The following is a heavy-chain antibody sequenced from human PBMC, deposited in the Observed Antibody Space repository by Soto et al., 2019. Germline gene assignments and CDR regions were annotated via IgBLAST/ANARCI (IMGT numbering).Heavy chain of an antibody. V-gene: IGHV1-2*04. CDR1: GYTFTGYY. Sequence: GASVKVSCKASGYTFTGYYMHWVRQAPGQGLEWMGWINPNSGGTNYAQKFQGWVTMTRDTSISTAYMELSRLRSDDTAVYYCARAELSGTVTTGSNAFYIWGQGTMVTVSS. CDR3: ARAELSGTVTTGSNAFYI. D-gene: IGHD4-17*01. CDR2: INPNSGGT. J-gene: IGHJ3*02.